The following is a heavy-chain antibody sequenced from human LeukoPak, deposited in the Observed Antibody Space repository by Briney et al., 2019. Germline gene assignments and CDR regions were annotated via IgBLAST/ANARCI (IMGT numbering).Heavy chain of an antibody. V-gene: IGHV3-48*01. D-gene: IGHD2-15*01. Sequence: GGSLRLSCAASGFTFSSYSMNWVRQAPGKGLEWVSYISSSSSTIYYADSVKGRFTISRDNAKNSLYLQMNSLRAEDTAVYYCAREEVASVDYWGQGTLVTVSS. CDR3: AREEVASVDY. CDR1: GFTFSSYS. CDR2: ISSSSSTI. J-gene: IGHJ4*02.